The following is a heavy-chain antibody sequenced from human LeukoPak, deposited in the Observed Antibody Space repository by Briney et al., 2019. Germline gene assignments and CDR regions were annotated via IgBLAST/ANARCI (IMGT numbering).Heavy chain of an antibody. CDR3: AKDGRHYDSSGYYGDFDY. CDR1: GFTFSSYA. CDR2: ISGSGGST. D-gene: IGHD3-22*01. V-gene: IGHV3-23*01. J-gene: IGHJ4*02. Sequence: GESLRLSCAASGFTFSSYAMSWVRQAPGKGLEWVSAISGSGGSTYYADSVKGRFTISRDNSKNTLYLQMNSLRAEDTAVYYCAKDGRHYDSSGYYGDFDYWGQGTLVTVSS.